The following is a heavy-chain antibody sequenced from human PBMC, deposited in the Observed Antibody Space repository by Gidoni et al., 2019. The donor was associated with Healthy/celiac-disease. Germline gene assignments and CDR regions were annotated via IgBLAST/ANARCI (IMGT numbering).Heavy chain of an antibody. J-gene: IGHJ3*02. V-gene: IGHV3-30-3*01. CDR1: GFTFSSYA. D-gene: IGHD2-2*01. Sequence: QVQLVESGGGVVQPGRSLRLSCAASGFTFSSYAMHWVRQAPGKGLEWVAVISYDGSNKYYADSVKGRFTISRDNSKNTLYLQMNSLRAEDTAVYYCARVLLGYCSSTSCYELDAFDIWGQGTMVTVSS. CDR3: ARVLLGYCSSTSCYELDAFDI. CDR2: ISYDGSNK.